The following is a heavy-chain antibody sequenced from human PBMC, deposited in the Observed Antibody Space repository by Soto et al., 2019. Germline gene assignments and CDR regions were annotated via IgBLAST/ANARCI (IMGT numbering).Heavy chain of an antibody. V-gene: IGHV4-30-4*01. CDR2: IYYSGRT. CDR1: GGSIDNYEYY. D-gene: IGHD1-26*01. Sequence: QVQLQASGPGLVKPSQTLSLTCTVSGGSIDNYEYYWTWIRQPPGKGLEWVGYIYYSGRTNYNPSLTSRLTISLDTSKNQFSLRLTSVSAADTAMYYCARDRSNSPDDFDFWGQGTLVTVSS. J-gene: IGHJ4*02. CDR3: ARDRSNSPDDFDF.